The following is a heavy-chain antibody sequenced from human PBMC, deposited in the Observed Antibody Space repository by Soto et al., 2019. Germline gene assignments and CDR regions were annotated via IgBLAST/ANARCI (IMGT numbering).Heavy chain of an antibody. CDR3: ARVLGRDGYNYERFDP. Sequence: QLQLQESGSGLVKPSQTLSLTCAVSGGSISSGGYSWSWIRQPPGKGLEWIGYIYHSGSTYYNPSLKGRVTISVDRSKNQFSLKLSSVTAADTAVYYCARVLGRDGYNYERFDPWGLGTLVTVSS. CDR1: GGSISSGGYS. CDR2: IYHSGST. D-gene: IGHD5-12*01. V-gene: IGHV4-30-2*01. J-gene: IGHJ5*02.